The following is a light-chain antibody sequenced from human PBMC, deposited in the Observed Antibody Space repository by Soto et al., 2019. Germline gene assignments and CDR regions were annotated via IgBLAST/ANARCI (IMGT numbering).Light chain of an antibody. CDR1: SGDVGSYSL. V-gene: IGLV2-23*03. CDR2: EGS. Sequence: QSALTQPASLSGSPGQSIAISCSGTSGDVGSYSLVSWYQQHPGKAPKLMIYEGSKRPSGVSNRFSGSKSGNTASLTISGLQAKNEADYYCCSYAGSSTFGVVFGGGTKLTVL. J-gene: IGLJ2*01. CDR3: CSYAGSSTFGVV.